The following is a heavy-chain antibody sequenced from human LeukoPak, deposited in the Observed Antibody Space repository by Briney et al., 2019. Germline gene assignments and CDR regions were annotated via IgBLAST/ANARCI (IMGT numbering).Heavy chain of an antibody. CDR2: IKQDGSEK. J-gene: IGHJ4*02. V-gene: IGHV3-7*01. CDR3: AKDNYYYDSSGYYFLFDY. D-gene: IGHD3-22*01. CDR1: GFTFSSYW. Sequence: GGSLRLSCAASGFTFSSYWMSWVRQAPGKGLEWVAIIKQDGSEKYYVDSVKGRFTISRDNTKNSLYLQMNSLRAEDTAAYYCAKDNYYYDSSGYYFLFDYWGQGTLVTVSS.